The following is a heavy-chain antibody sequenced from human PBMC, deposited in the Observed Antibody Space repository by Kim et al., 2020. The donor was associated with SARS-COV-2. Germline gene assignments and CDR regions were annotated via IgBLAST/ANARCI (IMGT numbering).Heavy chain of an antibody. D-gene: IGHD6-13*01. CDR3: ARGARQQNYGMDV. V-gene: IGHV3-21*01. Sequence: YADSVKGRFTISRDNAKNSLYLQMNSRRAEDTAVYYCARGARQQNYGMDVWGQGTTVTVSS. J-gene: IGHJ6*02.